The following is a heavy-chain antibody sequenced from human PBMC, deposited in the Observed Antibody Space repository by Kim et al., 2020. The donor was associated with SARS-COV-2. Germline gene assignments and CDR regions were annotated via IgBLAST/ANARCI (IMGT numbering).Heavy chain of an antibody. V-gene: IGHV3-30*04. J-gene: IGHJ3*02. CDR3: ARDYDSSGAFDI. CDR1: GFTFSSYA. D-gene: IGHD3-22*01. CDR2: ISYDGSNK. Sequence: GGSLRLSCAASGFTFSSYAMHWVRQAPGKGLEWVAVISYDGSNKYYADSVKGRFTISRDNSKNTLYLQMNSLRAEDTAVYYCARDYDSSGAFDIWGQGT.